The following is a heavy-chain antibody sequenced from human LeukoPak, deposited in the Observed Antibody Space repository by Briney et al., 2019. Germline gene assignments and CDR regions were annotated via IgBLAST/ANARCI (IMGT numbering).Heavy chain of an antibody. CDR1: GFTFSSYA. CDR2: ISGSGGST. Sequence: GGSLRLSCAASGFTFSSYAMSWVRRAPGKGLEWVSAISGSGGSTYYAGSVKGRFTISRDNSKNTLYLQMNSLRAEDTAVYYCAKAPGGYCSGGSCYLDYWGQGTLVTVSS. D-gene: IGHD2-15*01. J-gene: IGHJ4*02. CDR3: AKAPGGYCSGGSCYLDY. V-gene: IGHV3-23*01.